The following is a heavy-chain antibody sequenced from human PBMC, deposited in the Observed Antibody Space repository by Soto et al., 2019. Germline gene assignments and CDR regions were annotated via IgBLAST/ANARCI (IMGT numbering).Heavy chain of an antibody. CDR3: ARDRHDSSVYYIAEYDY. Sequence: PGGSLRLSCAASGFTFSSYWMSWVRQAPGKGLEWVANINQDGSEKYYVDSVKGRFTISRDNAKNSVYLQVNSLRAEDTAVYYCARDRHDSSVYYIAEYDYWGQGTLVTVSS. CDR2: INQDGSEK. D-gene: IGHD3-22*01. CDR1: GFTFSSYW. V-gene: IGHV3-7*05. J-gene: IGHJ4*02.